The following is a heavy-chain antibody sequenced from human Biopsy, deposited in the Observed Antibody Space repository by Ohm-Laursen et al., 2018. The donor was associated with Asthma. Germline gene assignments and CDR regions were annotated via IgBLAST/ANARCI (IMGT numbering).Heavy chain of an antibody. Sequence: ASVKVSCKVSGGTFSSYAISWVRQAPGQGLEWMGGIIPIFGTANYAQKFQGRVTITADESTGTAYMELSSLRSEDTAVYYCARASYDILTGYYNYFDYWGQGTLVTVSS. CDR1: GGTFSSYA. V-gene: IGHV1-69*13. J-gene: IGHJ4*02. D-gene: IGHD3-9*01. CDR2: IIPIFGTA. CDR3: ARASYDILTGYYNYFDY.